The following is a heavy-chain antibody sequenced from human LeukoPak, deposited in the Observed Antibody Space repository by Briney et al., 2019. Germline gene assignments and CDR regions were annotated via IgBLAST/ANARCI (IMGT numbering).Heavy chain of an antibody. J-gene: IGHJ3*02. CDR2: ISAYNGNT. Sequence: ASVKVSCKASGYTFTSYGISWVRQAPGQGLEWMGWISAYNGNTNYAQKLQGRVTMTTDTSTSTAYMELRSLRSDDTAVYYCARDKGTNRITIFGAVGDAFDIWGQGTMVTVSS. D-gene: IGHD3-3*01. V-gene: IGHV1-18*01. CDR1: GYTFTSYG. CDR3: ARDKGTNRITIFGAVGDAFDI.